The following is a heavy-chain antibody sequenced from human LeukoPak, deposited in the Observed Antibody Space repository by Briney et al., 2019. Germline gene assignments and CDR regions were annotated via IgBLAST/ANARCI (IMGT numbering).Heavy chain of an antibody. CDR1: GFTFSSYA. Sequence: GGSLRLSCAASGFTFSSYAMSWVRQAPGKGLEWVSAISGSGGSTYYADSVKGRFPISRDNSKNTLYLQMNSLRAEDTAVYYCAKEGGTYYYDSSGYSHLDYWGQGTLVTVSS. J-gene: IGHJ4*02. D-gene: IGHD3-22*01. CDR2: ISGSGGST. CDR3: AKEGGTYYYDSSGYSHLDY. V-gene: IGHV3-23*01.